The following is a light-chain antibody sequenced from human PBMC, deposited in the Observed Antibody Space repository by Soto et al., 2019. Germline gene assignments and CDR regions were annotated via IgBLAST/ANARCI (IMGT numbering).Light chain of an antibody. CDR3: QHRGNWPLT. J-gene: IGKJ4*01. CDR1: QSVSSSY. V-gene: IGKV3D-20*02. CDR2: GAS. Sequence: EIVLTQSPGTLSLSPGERATLSCRASQSVSSSYLAWYQQKPGQAPRLLIYGASGRATGIPDRFSGSGSGADFTLTISSLEPEDFAVYFCQHRGNWPLTFGGGTKVDIK.